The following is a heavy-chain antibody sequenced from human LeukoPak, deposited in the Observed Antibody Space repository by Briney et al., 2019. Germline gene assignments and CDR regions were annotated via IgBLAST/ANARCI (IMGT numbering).Heavy chain of an antibody. Sequence: PSETLSLTCTVSGDSVRNISHDWGWIRQARGTGLEWSASMYYTGTSYYNPSLSSRVTISVAPSETQFSLTFNSVIAADTAVYYCMRHATSYGYVVNYFDNWGQGTLVTVSS. V-gene: IGHV4-39*07. D-gene: IGHD5-18*01. J-gene: IGHJ4*02. CDR3: MRHATSYGYVVNYFDN. CDR2: MYYTGTS. CDR1: GDSVRNISHD.